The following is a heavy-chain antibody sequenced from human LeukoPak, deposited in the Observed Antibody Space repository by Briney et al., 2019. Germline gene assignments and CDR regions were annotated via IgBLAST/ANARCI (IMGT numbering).Heavy chain of an antibody. V-gene: IGHV4-4*02. CDR2: VYHSGST. J-gene: IGHJ4*02. CDR1: GVSVRSYNY. D-gene: IGHD5-18*01. CDR3: ARGKPGYSYGYFDY. Sequence: SGTLSLTCAVSGVSVRSYNYWSWVRQPPGKSLEWLGEVYHSGSTIYNPSLESRITISMDTSKNQFSLRLTSVTAADTAVYYCARGKPGYSYGYFDYWGQGTLITVSS.